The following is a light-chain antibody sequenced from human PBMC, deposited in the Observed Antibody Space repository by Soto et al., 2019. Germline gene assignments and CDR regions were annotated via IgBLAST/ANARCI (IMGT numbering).Light chain of an antibody. CDR3: FSYTSSGTYV. CDR2: EVS. J-gene: IGLJ1*01. V-gene: IGLV2-14*01. CDR1: SSDVGNYKY. Sequence: QSALTQPASVSGSPGQSSTISCTGTSSDVGNYKYVSWYQQHPGKAPKLMIYEVSNRPSGVSNRLSGSKSGNTASLTISGLQAEDETDYYCFSYTSSGTYVFGTGTKVTVL.